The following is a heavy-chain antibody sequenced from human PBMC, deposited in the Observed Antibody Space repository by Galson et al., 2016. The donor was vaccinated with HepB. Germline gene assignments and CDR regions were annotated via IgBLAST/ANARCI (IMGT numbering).Heavy chain of an antibody. CDR1: EFSFTNYW. CDR3: ARVLSGDFLDY. V-gene: IGHV5-51*01. Sequence: QSGAEVKKPGESLRISCQGSEFSFTNYWIGWVRQMPGKGLEWMGIIYPDDSDTRYSPSFQGQVTISADKSISTAYLQWSSLKASDTAMYYCARVLSGDFLDYWGQGTLVAVSS. D-gene: IGHD3-10*01. J-gene: IGHJ4*02. CDR2: IYPDDSDT.